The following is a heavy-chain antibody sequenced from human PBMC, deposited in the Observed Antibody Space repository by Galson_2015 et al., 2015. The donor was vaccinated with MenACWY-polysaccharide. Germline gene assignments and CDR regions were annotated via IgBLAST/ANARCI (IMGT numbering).Heavy chain of an antibody. Sequence: ETLSLTCTVSGGSIGNYYWSWIRQPPGKGLEWIGYIYYSGNTKYNSGNTNYNPSLESRVTISADTSNNQFSLKLNSVTAADPAVYYCARAAGFYGTRGTSEYFQPCGQGTLVTVSS. CDR1: GGSIGNYY. CDR3: ARAAGFYGTRGTSEYFQP. CDR2: IYYSGNTKYNSGNT. D-gene: IGHD2-2*01. V-gene: IGHV4-59*13. J-gene: IGHJ1*01.